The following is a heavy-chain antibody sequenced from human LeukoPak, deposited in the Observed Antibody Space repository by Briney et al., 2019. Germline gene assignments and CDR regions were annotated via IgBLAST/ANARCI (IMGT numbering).Heavy chain of an antibody. V-gene: IGHV3-9*01. CDR2: ISWNSGSI. CDR3: AKDQNYDILTGYPDY. CDR1: GFTFDDYA. Sequence: GGSLRLSCAASGFTFDDYAMHWVRQAPGKGLEWVSGISWNSGSISYVDSVKGRFTISRDNAKNSLYLQMNSLRAEDTALYYCAKDQNYDILTGYPDYWGQGTLVTVSS. J-gene: IGHJ4*02. D-gene: IGHD3-9*01.